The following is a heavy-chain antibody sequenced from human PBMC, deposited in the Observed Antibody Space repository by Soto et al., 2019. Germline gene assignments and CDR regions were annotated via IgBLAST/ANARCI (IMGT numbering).Heavy chain of an antibody. V-gene: IGHV1-18*04. CDR2: ISPLKGRT. D-gene: IGHD4-17*01. CDR1: GYTFTSYG. J-gene: IGHJ1*01. Sequence: QVQLLQSGPDLKRPGASMKVSCKASGYTFTSYGISWVLQAPGQGLEWMAWISPLKGRTQYSQKAQGRVTLSTDTSANTAYMEMTTLRVDDTAVYYCAMDYGDRPEYFKHWGQGTLVTVS. CDR3: AMDYGDRPEYFKH.